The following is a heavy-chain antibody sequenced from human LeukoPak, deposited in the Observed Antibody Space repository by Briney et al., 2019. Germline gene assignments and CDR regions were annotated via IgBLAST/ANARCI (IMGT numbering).Heavy chain of an antibody. J-gene: IGHJ4*02. CDR1: GCTFTSHD. CDR3: AREAASGVYFDY. Sequence: ASVKVSCKASGCTFTSHDINWVRQAPGQGLEWMGWISAYNGNANYAHNLQGRVTMTTDTSTSTAYVELRGLTSDDTAVYYCAREAASGVYFDYWGQGTLVTVSS. D-gene: IGHD2-8*02. V-gene: IGHV1-18*01. CDR2: ISAYNGNA.